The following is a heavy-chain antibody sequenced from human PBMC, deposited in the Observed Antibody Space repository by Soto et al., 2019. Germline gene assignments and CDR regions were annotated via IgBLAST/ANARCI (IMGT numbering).Heavy chain of an antibody. V-gene: IGHV1-58*01. Sequence: GASVKVSCKVSGFTFSDSAVQWVRQARGQGLERIGWIVAGSGNTNYAQKFQERVTITRDMSTSTAYMEVRSLRSEDTAVYYCAAGRTGGSYYGMDVWG. CDR2: IVAGSGNT. CDR3: AAGRTGGSYYGMDV. D-gene: IGHD2-2*01. J-gene: IGHJ6*02. CDR1: GFTFSDSA.